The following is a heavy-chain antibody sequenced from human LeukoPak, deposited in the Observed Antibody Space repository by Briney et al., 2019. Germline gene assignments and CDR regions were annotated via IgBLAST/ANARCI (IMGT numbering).Heavy chain of an antibody. V-gene: IGHV3-74*01. D-gene: IGHD1-26*01. CDR2: INYDGSST. J-gene: IGHJ4*02. CDR3: ARDLVGATGDF. Sequence: GGSLRLSCAASGFIFSTYWMHWVRQVPGKGLVWVSRINYDGSSTFYADSVKGRFTISRDNARDTVYLQMNSLRAEDTALYYCARDLVGATGDFWGQGTLVTVSS. CDR1: GFIFSTYW.